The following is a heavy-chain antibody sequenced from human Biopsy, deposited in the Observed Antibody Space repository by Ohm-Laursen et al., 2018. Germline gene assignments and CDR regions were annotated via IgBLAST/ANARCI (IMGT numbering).Heavy chain of an antibody. CDR3: ARTPRDSFWSGSYKRGLWFDP. CDR1: GGSIISYY. V-gene: IGHV4-59*07. D-gene: IGHD3-3*01. Sequence: SDTLSLTCRVSGGSIISYYWTWIRQPPGKGLEWIGHVYNGGITNYNPSLKSRVTISKDTSKNQFSLQVNSVTAADTAVYYCARTPRDSFWSGSYKRGLWFDPWGQGTLVIASS. CDR2: VYNGGIT. J-gene: IGHJ5*02.